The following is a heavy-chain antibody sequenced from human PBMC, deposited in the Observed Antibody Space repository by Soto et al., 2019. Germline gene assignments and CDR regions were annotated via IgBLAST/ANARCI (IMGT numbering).Heavy chain of an antibody. CDR2: INPSGGST. V-gene: IGHV1-46*01. CDR3: ARVSLRYLDFTF. CDR1: GYMFTNYY. J-gene: IGHJ4*02. D-gene: IGHD3-9*01. Sequence: QVQLVQSGAEVKRPGASVKVSCKSSGYMFTNYYLHWVRQAPGQGLEWMGRINPSGGSTSYAQKFQGRVTVTRDTSTSTVYMELSSLKYDDTGMYYCARVSLRYLDFTFWGQGTQITVSS.